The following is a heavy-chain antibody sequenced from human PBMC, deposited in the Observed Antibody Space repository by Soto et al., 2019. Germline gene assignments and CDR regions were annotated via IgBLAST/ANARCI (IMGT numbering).Heavy chain of an antibody. V-gene: IGHV4-34*01. CDR3: ARTFSTAMVSWVDY. D-gene: IGHD5-18*01. CDR1: GGSFSGYY. Sequence: QVQLQQWGAGLLKPSETLSLTCAVYGGSFSGYYWSWIRQPPGKGLEWIGEINHSGSTNYNPSLKSRVTISVDTSKNQFSLKLSSVTAADTAVYYCARTFSTAMVSWVDYWGQGTLVTVSS. CDR2: INHSGST. J-gene: IGHJ4*02.